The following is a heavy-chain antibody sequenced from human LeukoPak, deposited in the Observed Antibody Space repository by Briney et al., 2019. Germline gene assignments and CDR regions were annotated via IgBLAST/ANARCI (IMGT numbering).Heavy chain of an antibody. CDR3: AKELERTVLEY. CDR2: ISGSGGTT. D-gene: IGHD1-1*01. CDR1: GFTFSRYA. V-gene: IGHV3-23*01. Sequence: GGSLRLSCAASGFTFSRYAMTWVRQAPGKGLEWVSVISGSGGTTDYADSVKGRFTISRDSSKNTLYLQMKSLRAEDTAVYYCAKELERTVLEYWGQGTLVTVSS. J-gene: IGHJ4*02.